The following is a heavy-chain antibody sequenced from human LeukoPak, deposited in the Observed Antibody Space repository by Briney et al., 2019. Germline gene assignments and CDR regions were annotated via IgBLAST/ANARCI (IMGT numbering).Heavy chain of an antibody. J-gene: IGHJ4*02. CDR1: GFSLSTSGEG. Sequence: SGPTLVNPTQTLTLTCTFSGFSLSTSGEGVGWIRQPPGKAPAWLLFIYWDDDKRYSPSLKTRLTVIKDTTKNQVVLTMTNMDPVDTATYYCVHRRSGYNSGWNGGDLDHWGQGTLVTVSS. V-gene: IGHV2-5*02. D-gene: IGHD5-12*01. CDR2: IYWDDDK. CDR3: VHRRSGYNSGWNGGDLDH.